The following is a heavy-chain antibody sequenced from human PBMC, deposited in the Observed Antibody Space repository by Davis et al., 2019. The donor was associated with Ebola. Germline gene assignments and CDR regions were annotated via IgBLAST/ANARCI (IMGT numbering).Heavy chain of an antibody. CDR1: GFTFSSYA. Sequence: GESLKISCAASGFTFSSYAMSWVRQAPGKGLEWVAVISYYGSNKYYADSVKGRFTISRDNSKNTLYLQRNSLRAEDTAVYYCAKDRATYYYDSSGYYSYWYFDLWGRGTLVTVS. D-gene: IGHD3-22*01. J-gene: IGHJ2*01. CDR2: ISYYGSNK. V-gene: IGHV3-30*18. CDR3: AKDRATYYYDSSGYYSYWYFDL.